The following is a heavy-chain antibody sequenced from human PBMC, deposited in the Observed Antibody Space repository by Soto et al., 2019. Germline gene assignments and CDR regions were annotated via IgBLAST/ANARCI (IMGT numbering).Heavy chain of an antibody. Sequence: GYLRLSCAASGFTFSSYAMTWVRQAPGTGLEWVSGMGGSGGSTYYADSVKGRFTISRDNSKNTLYVQMNSLRAEDTAVYYCAKYSYSNPQFFYGLDVWGQGTTVTVSS. D-gene: IGHD3-16*01. V-gene: IGHV3-23*01. CDR1: GFTFSSYA. CDR2: MGGSGGST. J-gene: IGHJ6*02. CDR3: AKYSYSNPQFFYGLDV.